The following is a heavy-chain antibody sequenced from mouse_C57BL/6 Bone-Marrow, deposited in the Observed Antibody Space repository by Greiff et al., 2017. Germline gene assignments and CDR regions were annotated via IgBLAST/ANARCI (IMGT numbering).Heavy chain of an antibody. J-gene: IGHJ4*01. V-gene: IGHV1-15*01. Sequence: QVQLKESGAELVRPGASVTLSCKASGYTFTDYEMHWVKQTPVHGLAWIGAIDPETGGTAYNQKFKGKAILTADKSSSTAYMELRSLASEVSAVYYCAREVPYAMDYWGQGTSVTVSS. CDR1: GYTFTDYE. CDR2: IDPETGGT. CDR3: AREVPYAMDY.